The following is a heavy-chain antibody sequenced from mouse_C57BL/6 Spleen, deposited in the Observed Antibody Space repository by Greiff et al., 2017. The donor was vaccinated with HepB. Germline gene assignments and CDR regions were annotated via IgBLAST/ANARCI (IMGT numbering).Heavy chain of an antibody. J-gene: IGHJ4*01. Sequence: QVQLQQPGAELVKPGASVKLSCKASGYTFTSYWMQWVKQRPGQGLEWIGEIDPSDSYTNYNQKFKGKATLTVDTSSSTAYMQLSSLTSEDSAVYYCAKGDGNYYFDYWGQGTSVTVSS. D-gene: IGHD2-1*01. CDR2: IDPSDSYT. V-gene: IGHV1-50*01. CDR3: AKGDGNYYFDY. CDR1: GYTFTSYW.